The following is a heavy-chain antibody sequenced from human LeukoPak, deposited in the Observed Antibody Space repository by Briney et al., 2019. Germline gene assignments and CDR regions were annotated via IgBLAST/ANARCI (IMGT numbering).Heavy chain of an antibody. D-gene: IGHD3-22*01. V-gene: IGHV4-31*03. CDR2: IYYSGTT. CDR3: ARDSSGYYSFGY. J-gene: IGHJ4*02. Sequence: SETLSLTCNVSGGSISSGGGYYWSWIRQLPGKGLEWIGYIYYSGTTYYNPSLKSRVTLSVDTSKNQFSLKLSSVTAADTAVYYCARDSSGYYSFGYWGQGTLVSVSP. CDR1: GGSISSGGGYY.